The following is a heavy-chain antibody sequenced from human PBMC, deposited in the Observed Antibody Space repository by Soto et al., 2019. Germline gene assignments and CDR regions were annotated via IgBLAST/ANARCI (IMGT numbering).Heavy chain of an antibody. CDR3: AMSRVWSVYYTCQRYYYYGMDV. Sequence: QVQLQQWGAGLLKPSETLSLTCAVYGGSFSGYYWSWIRQPPGKGLEWIGEINHSGSTNYNPSLKSRLTISVDTSKNQFSLKLTSVTAADTAVYYCAMSRVWSVYYTCQRYYYYGMDVWGQGTTVTVSS. CDR1: GGSFSGYY. V-gene: IGHV4-34*01. D-gene: IGHD3-3*01. J-gene: IGHJ6*02. CDR2: INHSGST.